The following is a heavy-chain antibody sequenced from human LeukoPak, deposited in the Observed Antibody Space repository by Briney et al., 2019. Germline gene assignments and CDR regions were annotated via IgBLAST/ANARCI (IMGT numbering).Heavy chain of an antibody. CDR2: IYHSGST. Sequence: KTSETLSLTCAVSGYSISSGYYWGWIRQPPGKGLEWIGSIYHSGSTYYNPSLKSRVTISVDTSKNQFSLKLSSVTAADTAVYYCARHGGSWYPNYWGQGTLVTVSS. CDR1: GYSISSGYY. D-gene: IGHD6-13*01. CDR3: ARHGGSWYPNY. V-gene: IGHV4-38-2*01. J-gene: IGHJ4*02.